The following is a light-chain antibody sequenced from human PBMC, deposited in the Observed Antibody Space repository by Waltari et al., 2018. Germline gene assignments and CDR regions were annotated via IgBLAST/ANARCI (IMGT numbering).Light chain of an antibody. J-gene: IGLJ3*02. CDR1: RSTIGNNS. Sequence: QSVLTQPPSASGTPGQRVTISCSGRRSTIGNNSVYWYQHLPGTAPKLLIYRNNQRPSGVPDRFSGSKSGTSASLAISGLRSEDEADYYCAVWDDSLSGRVFGGGTKVTVL. V-gene: IGLV1-47*01. CDR2: RNN. CDR3: AVWDDSLSGRV.